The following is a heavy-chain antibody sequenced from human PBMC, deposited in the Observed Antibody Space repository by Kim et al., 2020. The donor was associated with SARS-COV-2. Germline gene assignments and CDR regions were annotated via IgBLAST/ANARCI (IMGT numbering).Heavy chain of an antibody. CDR3: AKDLIQYYYDSSVDAFDI. CDR1: GFTFSSYA. J-gene: IGHJ3*02. Sequence: GGSLRLSCAASGFTFSSYAMSWVRQAPGKGLEWVSAISGSGGSTYYADSVKGRFTISRDNSKNTLYLQMNSLRAEDTAVYYCAKDLIQYYYDSSVDAFDIWGQGTMVTVSS. V-gene: IGHV3-23*01. D-gene: IGHD3-22*01. CDR2: ISGSGGST.